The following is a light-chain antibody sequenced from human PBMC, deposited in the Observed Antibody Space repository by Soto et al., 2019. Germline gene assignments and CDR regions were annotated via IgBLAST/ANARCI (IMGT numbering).Light chain of an antibody. CDR2: DAS. CDR3: QQSYSTPRLS. V-gene: IGKV1-33*01. J-gene: IGKJ4*01. Sequence: DIQMTQSPSSLSASVGDRVTITCQASQDISNYLNWYQQKPGKAPKLLIYDASNLETGVPSRFSGSGSGTDFTFTISSLQPEDMATYYCQQSYSTPRLSFGGGTRVEFK. CDR1: QDISNY.